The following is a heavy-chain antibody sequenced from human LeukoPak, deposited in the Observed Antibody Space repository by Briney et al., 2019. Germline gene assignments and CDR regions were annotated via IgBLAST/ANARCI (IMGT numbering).Heavy chain of an antibody. Sequence: ASGPTLVNPTQTLTLTCTFSGFSLSTRGVGVGWIRQPPGKTLEWLALLNWGDDERHSPSLKSRLTITKDTSKNQVVLTMTNMDPVDTATYYCAHRLLPKGFDYWGQGTPVTVSS. CDR3: AHRLLPKGFDY. D-gene: IGHD2-2*01. CDR1: GFSLSTRGVG. CDR2: LNWGDDE. J-gene: IGHJ4*02. V-gene: IGHV2-5*02.